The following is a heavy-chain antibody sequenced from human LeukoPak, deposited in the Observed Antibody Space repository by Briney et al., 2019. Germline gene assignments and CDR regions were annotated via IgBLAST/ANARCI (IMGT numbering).Heavy chain of an antibody. Sequence: HPGGSLRLSCAASGFTFSSYWMSWVHQAPGKGLEWVANIKQDGSEKYYVDSVKGRFTISRDNAKNSLYLQMNSLRAEDTAVYYCARAPRGYCSSTSCYPYYFDYWGQGTLVTVSS. CDR1: GFTFSSYW. V-gene: IGHV3-7*01. D-gene: IGHD2-2*01. CDR3: ARAPRGYCSSTSCYPYYFDY. CDR2: IKQDGSEK. J-gene: IGHJ4*02.